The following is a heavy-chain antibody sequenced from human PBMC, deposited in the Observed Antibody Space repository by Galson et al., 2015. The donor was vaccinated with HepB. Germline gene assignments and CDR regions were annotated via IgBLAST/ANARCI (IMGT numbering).Heavy chain of an antibody. CDR1: GGSISSTYYY. V-gene: IGHV4-39*01. Sequence: SETLSLTCTVSGGSISSTYYYWGWIRQTPGKGLEFIGSFYYSGSTYYNPSLKSRINMSVDTSSHQFSLQLSSATVADTALYYCARHPSTGPTFWYFDLWGRGTLVTVSS. CDR2: FYYSGST. J-gene: IGHJ2*01. D-gene: IGHD1-7*01. CDR3: ARHPSTGPTFWYFDL.